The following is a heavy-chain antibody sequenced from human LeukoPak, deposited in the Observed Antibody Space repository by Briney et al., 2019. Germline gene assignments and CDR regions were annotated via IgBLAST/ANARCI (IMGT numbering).Heavy chain of an antibody. CDR1: GGSFSGYY. CDR2: INHSGST. Sequence: SETLSLTCAVYGGSFSGYYWSWTRQPPGKGLEWIGEINHSGSTNYNPSLKSRVTISVDTSKNQFSLKLSSVTAADTAVYYCASTTVKYYYYYYGMDVWGQGTTVTVSS. V-gene: IGHV4-34*01. D-gene: IGHD4-17*01. CDR3: ASTTVKYYYYYYGMDV. J-gene: IGHJ6*02.